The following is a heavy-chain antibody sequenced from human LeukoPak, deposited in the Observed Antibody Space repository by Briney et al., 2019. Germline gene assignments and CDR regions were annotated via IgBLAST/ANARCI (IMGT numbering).Heavy chain of an antibody. CDR1: GFTFRNYW. V-gene: IGHV3-7*01. J-gene: IGHJ4*02. CDR3: ARDVFCGGDCYSPKSN. Sequence: PGGFLRLSCAASGFTFRNYWMSWVRQAPGKGLEWVATINQDGSEKYHVDSVKGRFTISRDNAENSLFLQLNSLRAEDTAVYYCARDVFCGGDCYSPKSNWGQGTLVTVSS. D-gene: IGHD2-21*02. CDR2: INQDGSEK.